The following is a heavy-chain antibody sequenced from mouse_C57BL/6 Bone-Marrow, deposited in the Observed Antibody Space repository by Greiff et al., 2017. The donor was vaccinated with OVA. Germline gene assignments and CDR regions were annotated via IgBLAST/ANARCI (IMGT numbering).Heavy chain of an antibody. V-gene: IGHV1-55*01. CDR3: ARSNPSSNYYAMDY. CDR2: IYPGSGST. J-gene: IGHJ4*01. Sequence: VQLQQPGAELVKPGASVKMSCKASGYTFTSYWITWVKQRPGQGLEWIGDIYPGSGSTNYNEKFKSKATLTVDTSSSTAYIQLRSLTSEVSAFYYSARSNPSSNYYAMDYWGPGTSVTVSS. CDR1: GYTFTSYW. D-gene: IGHD2-5*01.